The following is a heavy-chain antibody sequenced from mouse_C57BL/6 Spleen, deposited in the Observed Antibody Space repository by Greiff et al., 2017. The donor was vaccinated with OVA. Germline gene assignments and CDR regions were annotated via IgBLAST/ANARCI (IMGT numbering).Heavy chain of an antibody. CDR2: IHPNSGST. D-gene: IGHD2-3*01. V-gene: IGHV1-64*01. CDR1: GYTFTSYW. J-gene: IGHJ4*01. CDR3: ARDGYYDYYAMDY. Sequence: QVHVKQSGAELVKPGASVKLSCKASGYTFTSYWMHWVKQRPGQGLEWIGMIHPNSGSTNYNEKFKSKATLTVDKSSSTAYMQLSSLTSEDSAVYYCARDGYYDYYAMDYWGQGTSVTVSS.